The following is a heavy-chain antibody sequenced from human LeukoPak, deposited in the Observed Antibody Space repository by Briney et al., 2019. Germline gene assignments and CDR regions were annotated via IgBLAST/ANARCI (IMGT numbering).Heavy chain of an antibody. CDR1: GGSFSGYY. V-gene: IGHV4-59*01. D-gene: IGHD6-19*01. CDR2: IYYSGST. Sequence: RPSETLSLTCAVYGGSFSGYYWSWIRQPPGKGLEWIGYIYYSGSTNYNPSLKSRVTISVDTSKNQFSLKLSSVTAADTAVYYCARFDSSGWYYFDYWGQGTLVTVSS. J-gene: IGHJ4*02. CDR3: ARFDSSGWYYFDY.